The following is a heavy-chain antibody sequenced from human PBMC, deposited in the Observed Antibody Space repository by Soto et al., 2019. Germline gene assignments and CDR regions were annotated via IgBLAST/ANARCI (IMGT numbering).Heavy chain of an antibody. D-gene: IGHD2-15*01. CDR3: AREGSVRDFDY. CDR2: IVPIFATP. J-gene: IGHJ4*02. Sequence: QVQLVQSGAEVKKPGSSVKVSCKASGGSFSSYAFTWVRLAPGQGLECMGGIVPIFATPNYAQKLQGRVTITADRSTNPVYMELSSLTCEDTALYFCAREGSVRDFDYWGQGTLVTVSA. V-gene: IGHV1-69*14. CDR1: GGSFSSYA.